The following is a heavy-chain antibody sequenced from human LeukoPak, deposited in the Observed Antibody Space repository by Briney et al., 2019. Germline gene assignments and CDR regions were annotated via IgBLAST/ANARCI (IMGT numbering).Heavy chain of an antibody. J-gene: IGHJ3*02. CDR3: ARQEGGYDFWSGYYRKDAFDI. CDR1: GGSISSYY. V-gene: IGHV4-59*08. D-gene: IGHD3-3*01. Sequence: SETLSLTCTVSGGSISSYYWSWIRQPPGKGLEWIGYIYYSGSTNYNPSLKSRVTISVDTSKNQFSLKLSSVTAADTAVYYCARQEGGYDFWSGYYRKDAFDIWGQGTMVTVSS. CDR2: IYYSGST.